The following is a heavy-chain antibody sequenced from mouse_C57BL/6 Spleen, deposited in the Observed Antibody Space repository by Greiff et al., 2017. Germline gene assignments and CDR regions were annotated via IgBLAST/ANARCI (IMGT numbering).Heavy chain of an antibody. J-gene: IGHJ3*01. Sequence: QVQLQQPGAELVRPGTSVKLSCKASGYTFTSYWMHWVKQRPGPGLEWIGVIDPSDSYTNYNQKFKGKATLPVDTSSSTAYMQLSSLTSEYSAVYYWASMVEWFAYWGQGTLVTVSA. D-gene: IGHD2-2*01. V-gene: IGHV1-59*01. CDR1: GYTFTSYW. CDR2: IDPSDSYT. CDR3: ASMVEWFAY.